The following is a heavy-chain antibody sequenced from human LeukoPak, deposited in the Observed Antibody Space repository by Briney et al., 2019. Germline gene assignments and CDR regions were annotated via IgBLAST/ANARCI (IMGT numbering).Heavy chain of an antibody. D-gene: IGHD4-17*01. V-gene: IGHV1-18*01. J-gene: IGHJ4*02. CDR1: GYTFTSYG. CDR2: ISAYNGNT. CDR3: ARMGETVTPDLLDY. Sequence: GASVKVSCKASGYTFTSYGISWVRQAPGQGLEWMGWISAYNGNTNYAQKLQGRVTMTTDTYTSTAYMELRSLRSEDTAVYYCARMGETVTPDLLDYWGQGTLVTVSS.